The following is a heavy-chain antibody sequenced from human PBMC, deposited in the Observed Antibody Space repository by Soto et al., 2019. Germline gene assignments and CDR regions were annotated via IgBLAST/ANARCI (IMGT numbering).Heavy chain of an antibody. V-gene: IGHV3-30*03. CDR1: EFSFRTYG. CDR2: ISFDGSNK. CDR3: ASGSFGFSDYVVGDY. J-gene: IGHJ4*02. Sequence: QVQLVESGGGVVQPEKSLRLSCVASEFSFRTYGMHWVRQAPGKGLEWVASISFDGSNKYYADSVKGRFTISRDNSKNTLYLQVDSLRAEDTAVYYCASGSFGFSDYVVGDYWGQGTLVTVSS. D-gene: IGHD4-17*01.